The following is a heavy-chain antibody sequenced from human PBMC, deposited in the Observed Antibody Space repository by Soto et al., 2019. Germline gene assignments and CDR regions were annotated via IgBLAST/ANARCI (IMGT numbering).Heavy chain of an antibody. J-gene: IGHJ5*02. CDR3: ARDGGYYDFWSGYNNWFDP. V-gene: IGHV1-18*01. D-gene: IGHD3-3*01. CDR1: GYTFTSYG. Sequence: ASVKVSCKASGYTFTSYGISWVRQAPGQGLEWMGWISAYNGNTNYAQKLQGRVTMTTDTSTGTAYMELRSLRSDDTAVYYCARDGGYYDFWSGYNNWFDPWGQGTLVTVSS. CDR2: ISAYNGNT.